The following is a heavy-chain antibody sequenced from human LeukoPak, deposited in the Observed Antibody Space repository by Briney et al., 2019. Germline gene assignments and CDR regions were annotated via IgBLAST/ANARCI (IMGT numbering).Heavy chain of an antibody. D-gene: IGHD4-23*01. CDR1: GGSINNGGYY. J-gene: IGHJ4*02. CDR2: IYYSGST. CDR3: AREEALGWYSLFDY. Sequence: PSQTLSLTCTVSGGSINNGGYYWSWIRQHPGKGLEWIGYIYYSGSTYYNPSLKSRFTISVDTSKNQFSLKLSSVTAADTAVYYCAREEALGWYSLFDYWGQGTLVTVSS. V-gene: IGHV4-31*03.